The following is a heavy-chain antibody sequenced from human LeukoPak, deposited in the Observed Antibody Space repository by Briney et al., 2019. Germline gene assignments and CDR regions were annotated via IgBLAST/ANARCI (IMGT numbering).Heavy chain of an antibody. CDR2: IYYSGST. Sequence: PSQTLSLTCTVSGGSISSGGYYWSWIRQHPGKGLEWIGYIYYSGSTYYNPSLKSRVTISVDTSKNQFSLKLSSVTAADTAVYYCARVEMATITNWFDPWGQGTLVTVSS. CDR1: GGSISSGGYY. V-gene: IGHV4-31*03. CDR3: ARVEMATITNWFDP. D-gene: IGHD5-24*01. J-gene: IGHJ5*02.